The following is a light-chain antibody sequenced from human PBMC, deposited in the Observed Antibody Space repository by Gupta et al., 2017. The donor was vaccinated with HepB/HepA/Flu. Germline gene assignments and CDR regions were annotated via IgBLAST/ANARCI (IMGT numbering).Light chain of an antibody. CDR1: QSVSNN. Sequence: EIVLTQSPATLSLSPGERATLSCRASQSVSNNVAWYQQKPGQAPRLLIYDTSIRATGVPARFSGSGSGTDFTLTISSLEPEDFAVYYCQQRANFGQGTXLEIK. J-gene: IGKJ5*01. CDR3: QQRAN. CDR2: DTS. V-gene: IGKV3-11*01.